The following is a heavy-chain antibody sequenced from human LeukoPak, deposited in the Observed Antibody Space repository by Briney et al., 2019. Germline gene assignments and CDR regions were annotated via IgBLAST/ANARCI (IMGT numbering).Heavy chain of an antibody. CDR1: GGSISGYY. Sequence: PSETLSLTCTVSGGSISGYYWGWIRQPPGKGLEWIGYIYYSGGTNYNPSLESRVTISIDTSKNQFSLKLNSVTAADTAVYYCARDGMAGVAVAGPRADYYGMDVWGQGTTVTVSS. D-gene: IGHD6-19*01. J-gene: IGHJ6*02. CDR3: ARDGMAGVAVAGPRADYYGMDV. V-gene: IGHV4-59*01. CDR2: IYYSGGT.